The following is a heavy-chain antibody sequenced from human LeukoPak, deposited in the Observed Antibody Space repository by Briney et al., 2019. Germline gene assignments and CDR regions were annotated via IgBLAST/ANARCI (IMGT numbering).Heavy chain of an antibody. D-gene: IGHD3-22*01. CDR2: IKLDGSEK. J-gene: IGHJ3*02. CDR3: AIYYHSSGYETMNAFDI. Sequence: GGSLRLSCAASGLTFSSYWMTWVRQAPGKGLEWVANIKLDGSEKYYVNSVKGRFTISRDNSKNTLYLQMNSLRVEDTAVYYCAIYYHSSGYETMNAFDIWGQGTMVTVSS. V-gene: IGHV3-7*01. CDR1: GLTFSSYW.